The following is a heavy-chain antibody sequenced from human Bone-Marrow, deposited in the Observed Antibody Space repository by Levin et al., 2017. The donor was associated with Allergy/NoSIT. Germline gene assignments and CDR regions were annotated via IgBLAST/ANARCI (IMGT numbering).Heavy chain of an antibody. CDR3: ARDARYCSSTSCYFHWFDP. CDR1: GVSISSYY. J-gene: IGHJ5*02. D-gene: IGHD2-2*01. CDR2: IFYSGNI. Sequence: GSLRLSCTVSGVSISSYYWSWIRQSPGKGLEWFGYIFYSGNINYNPSLKSRATMSVDTSKNQFSLKLSSVTAADTAVYYCARDARYCSSTSCYFHWFDPWGQGTLVTVSS. V-gene: IGHV4-59*12.